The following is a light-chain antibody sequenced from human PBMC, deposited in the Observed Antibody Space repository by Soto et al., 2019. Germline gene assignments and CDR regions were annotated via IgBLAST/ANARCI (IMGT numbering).Light chain of an antibody. CDR1: ESISTW. CDR3: QQYSRLWS. Sequence: GDIVTITFRASESISTWLAWYQQKPGKAPKLLIYGASSLESGVPPRFSGDGSETDFTLTISSLQRDDFGTYYCQQYSRLWSFGQGTKVDIK. CDR2: GAS. V-gene: IGKV1-5*03. J-gene: IGKJ1*01.